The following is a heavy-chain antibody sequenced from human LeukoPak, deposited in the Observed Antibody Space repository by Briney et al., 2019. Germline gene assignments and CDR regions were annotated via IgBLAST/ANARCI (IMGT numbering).Heavy chain of an antibody. CDR3: AKPPSYCGSDCYVNWFDP. V-gene: IGHV3-74*01. J-gene: IGHJ5*02. CDR1: GFSFSNYW. D-gene: IGHD2-21*02. CDR2: INSDGSST. Sequence: GGSLRLSCAASGFSFSNYWMHWVRQAPGKGLVWVSRINSDGSSTTYADSVKGRFTISRDNAKNTLYLQMNSLRAEDTAVYYCAKPPSYCGSDCYVNWFDPWGQGTLVTVSS.